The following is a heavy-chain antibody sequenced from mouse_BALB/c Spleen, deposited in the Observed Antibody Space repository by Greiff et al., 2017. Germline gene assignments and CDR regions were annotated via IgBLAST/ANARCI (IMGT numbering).Heavy chain of an antibody. CDR1: GYTFTDYW. CDR3: ARSKVPGDFDV. V-gene: IGHV1-69*01. J-gene: IGHJ1*01. Sequence: VQLQQPGAELVMPGASVKMSCKASGYTFTDYWMHWVKQRPGQGLEWIGAIDTSDSYTSYNQKFKGKATLTVDESSSTAYMQLSSLTSEDSAVYYCARSKVPGDFDVWGAGTTVTVSS. CDR2: IDTSDSYT.